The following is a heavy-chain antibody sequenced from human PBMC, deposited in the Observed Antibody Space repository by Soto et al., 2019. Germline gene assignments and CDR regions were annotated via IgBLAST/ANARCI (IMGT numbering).Heavy chain of an antibody. CDR2: IYWNDEK. J-gene: IGHJ4*02. CDR3: AHRAPDFDY. Sequence: QITLKASGPTLVKPTQTLTLTFSFSGFSLSTSEVSVGWIRQSPGKALEWLTLIYWNDEKRYSPALQSRLTITKDTSKTQVVLTMTNVDTEDTATYYCAHRAPDFDYWGQGILVTVSS. V-gene: IGHV2-5*01. CDR1: GFSLSTSEVS.